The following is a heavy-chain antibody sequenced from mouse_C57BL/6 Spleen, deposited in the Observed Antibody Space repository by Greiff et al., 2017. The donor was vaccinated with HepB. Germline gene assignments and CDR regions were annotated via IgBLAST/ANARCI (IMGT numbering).Heavy chain of an antibody. CDR1: GYTFTDYE. D-gene: IGHD2-2*01. V-gene: IGHV1-15*01. J-gene: IGHJ2*01. Sequence: LVESGAELVRPGASVTLSCKASGYTFTDYEMHWVKQTPVHGLEWIGAIDPETGGTAYNQKFKGKAILTADKSSSTAYMELRSLTSEDSAVYYCTRRGVYGYDPFDYWGQGTTLTVSS. CDR2: IDPETGGT. CDR3: TRRGVYGYDPFDY.